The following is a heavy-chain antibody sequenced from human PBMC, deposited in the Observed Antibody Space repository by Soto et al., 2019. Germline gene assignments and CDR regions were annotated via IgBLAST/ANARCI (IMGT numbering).Heavy chain of an antibody. Sequence: GGSLRPSFAASGFTFSSYGIPWVRQAPGKGLEWVAVISYDGSNKYYADSVKGRFTISREDCKNRLYLQMNSLRAEDTAVYYCAKDSDRQWMVYCFDYWGQGTLVTVSS. CDR3: AKDSDRQWMVYCFDY. V-gene: IGHV3-30*18. CDR1: GFTFSSYG. CDR2: ISYDGSNK. D-gene: IGHD6-19*01. J-gene: IGHJ4*02.